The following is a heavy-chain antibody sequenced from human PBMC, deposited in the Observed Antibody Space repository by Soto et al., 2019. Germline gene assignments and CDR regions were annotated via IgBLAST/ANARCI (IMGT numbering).Heavy chain of an antibody. Sequence: QMQLVQSGAEVKKTGSSVKVSCKASGYTFTYRYLHWVRQAPGQALEWMGWITPFNGNTNYAQKFQDRVTITRDRSMSTAYMELSSLRSEDTAMYYCASASTHDGFDYWGQGTLVTVSS. D-gene: IGHD2-8*01. CDR3: ASASTHDGFDY. CDR1: GYTFTYRY. J-gene: IGHJ4*02. V-gene: IGHV1-45*02. CDR2: ITPFNGNT.